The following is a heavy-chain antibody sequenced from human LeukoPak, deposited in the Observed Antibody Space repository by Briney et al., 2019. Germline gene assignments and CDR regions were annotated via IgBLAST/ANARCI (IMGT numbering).Heavy chain of an antibody. V-gene: IGHV1-69*13. Sequence: GASVKVSCKASGGTFSSYAISWVRQAPGQGLEWMGGISPIFGTANYAQKFQGRVTITADESTSTAYMELSSLRSENTAVYYCASGKGKAIIQLWTNYYYYGMDVWGKGTTVTVSS. CDR2: ISPIFGTA. J-gene: IGHJ6*04. CDR1: GGTFSSYA. D-gene: IGHD5-18*01. CDR3: ASGKGKAIIQLWTNYYYYGMDV.